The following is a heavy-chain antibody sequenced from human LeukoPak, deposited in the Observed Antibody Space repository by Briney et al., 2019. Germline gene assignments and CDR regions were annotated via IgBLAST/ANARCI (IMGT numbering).Heavy chain of an antibody. CDR2: MNPNSGNT. D-gene: IGHD6-13*01. CDR1: GYTFTSYD. J-gene: IGHJ4*02. CDR3: ARGRGAAARTSPGY. Sequence: ASVKVSCKASGYTFTSYDINWVRQATGQGPEWMGWMNPNSGNTGYAQKFQGRVTMTRNTSISTAYMELSSLRSEDTAVYYCARGRGAAARTSPGYWGQGTLVTVSS. V-gene: IGHV1-8*01.